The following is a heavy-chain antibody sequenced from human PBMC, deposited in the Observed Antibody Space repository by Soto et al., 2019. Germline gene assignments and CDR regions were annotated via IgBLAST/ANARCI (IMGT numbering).Heavy chain of an antibody. Sequence: QVHLVQSGAEVKKPGASVKVSCKGSGYGFTTYGITWVRQAPGQGLEWMAWISAHNGNTNYAQKPKARVTVTRDTSTSTAYMELRSLISDDTAVDYCARGRNGEYWGQGARVTVSS. D-gene: IGHD1-1*01. J-gene: IGHJ4*02. CDR3: ARGRNGEY. V-gene: IGHV1-18*01. CDR2: ISAHNGNT. CDR1: GYGFTTYG.